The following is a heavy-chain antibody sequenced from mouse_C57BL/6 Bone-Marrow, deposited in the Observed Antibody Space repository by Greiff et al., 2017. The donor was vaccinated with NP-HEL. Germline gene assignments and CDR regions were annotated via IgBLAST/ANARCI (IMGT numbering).Heavy chain of an antibody. CDR1: GFTFTSYW. Sequence: QVQLQQPGAELVKPGASVKLSCKASGFTFTSYWMYWVKQRPGQGLEWIGMIHPNSGSTNYNEKFKSKATLTVDKSSSTAYMQLSSLTSEDSEVDYCARRIMPHGGWFAYWGQGTLVTVSA. J-gene: IGHJ3*01. V-gene: IGHV1-64*01. CDR3: ARRIMPHGGWFAY. CDR2: IHPNSGST. D-gene: IGHD6-1*01.